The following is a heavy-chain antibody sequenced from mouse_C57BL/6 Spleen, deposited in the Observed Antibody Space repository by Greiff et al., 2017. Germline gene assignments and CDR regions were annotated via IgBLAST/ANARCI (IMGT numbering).Heavy chain of an antibody. Sequence: EVKLVESGGGLVQPKGSLKLSCAASGFSFNTYAMNWVRQAPGKGLEWVARIRSKSNNYATYYADSVKDRFTISRDDSESMLYLQMNNLKTEDTAMYYCVRHVDGPYYYAMDYWGQGTSVTVSS. CDR2: IRSKSNNYAT. J-gene: IGHJ4*01. D-gene: IGHD2-3*01. CDR1: GFSFNTYA. V-gene: IGHV10-1*01. CDR3: VRHVDGPYYYAMDY.